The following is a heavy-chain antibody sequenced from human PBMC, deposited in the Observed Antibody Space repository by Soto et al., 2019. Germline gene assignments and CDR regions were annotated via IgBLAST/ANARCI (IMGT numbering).Heavy chain of an antibody. CDR2: IYYSGST. J-gene: IGHJ5*02. D-gene: IGHD3-16*01. Sequence: PSETLSLTCTVSGGSISSSSYYWGWIRQPPGKGLEWIGSIYYSGSTYYNPSLKSRVTISVDTSKNQFSLKLSSVTAADTAVYYCARSRIMITFGGVSNWFDPWGQGTLVTVSS. V-gene: IGHV4-39*01. CDR1: GGSISSSSYY. CDR3: ARSRIMITFGGVSNWFDP.